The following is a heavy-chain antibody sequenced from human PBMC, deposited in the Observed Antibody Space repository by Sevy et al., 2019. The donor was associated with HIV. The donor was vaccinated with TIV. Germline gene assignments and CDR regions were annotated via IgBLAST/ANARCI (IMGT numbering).Heavy chain of an antibody. CDR3: ARDYRYDSSGYFSFDY. D-gene: IGHD3-22*01. J-gene: IGHJ4*02. CDR1: GFTFSSYA. V-gene: IGHV3-30*04. CDR2: MSYDGSNK. Sequence: GGSLRLSCAASGFTFSSYAMHWVRQAPGKGLEWVAVMSYDGSNKYYADSVKGRFTISRDNSKNTLYLQMNSLRAEDTAVYYCARDYRYDSSGYFSFDYWGQGTLVTVSS.